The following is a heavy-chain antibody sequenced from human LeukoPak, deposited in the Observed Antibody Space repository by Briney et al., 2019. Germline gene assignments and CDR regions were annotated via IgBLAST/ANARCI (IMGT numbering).Heavy chain of an antibody. CDR2: IYTSGST. J-gene: IGHJ5*02. D-gene: IGHD3-3*01. CDR1: GGSISSYY. V-gene: IGHV4-4*07. Sequence: SETPSLTCTVSGGSISSYYWSWIRQPAGKGLEWIGRIYTSGSTNYNPSLKSRVTMSVDTSKNQFSLKLSSVTAADTAVYYCARDDYDFWSGRRENWFDPWGQGTLVTVSS. CDR3: ARDDYDFWSGRRENWFDP.